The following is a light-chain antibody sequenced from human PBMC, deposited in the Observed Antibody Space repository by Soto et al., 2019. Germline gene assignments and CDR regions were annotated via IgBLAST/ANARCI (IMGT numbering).Light chain of an antibody. CDR1: QSVTSY. J-gene: IGKJ5*01. CDR2: DAS. V-gene: IGKV3-11*01. Sequence: EIVLTQSPATLSLSPGERATLSCRASQSVTSYLAWYQQRPGQAPGLLINDASRRATGIPDRFSGSGSGADFTLTISSLEPEDFAVYYCQQRSSWPITFGQGTRLDIK. CDR3: QQRSSWPIT.